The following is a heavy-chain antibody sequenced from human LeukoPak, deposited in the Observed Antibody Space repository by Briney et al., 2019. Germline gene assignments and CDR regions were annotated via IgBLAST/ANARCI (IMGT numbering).Heavy chain of an antibody. V-gene: IGHV4-39*01. CDR3: ARHIKAPSLSSSWYYYYYYMDV. CDR1: GGSISSSSSY. Sequence: SETLSLTCTVSGGSISSSSSYWGWIRQPPGKGLGWIGDIYYSGGTYYSPSLTSRVTISVDSSKNQFSLILSSVTAADTAVYYCARHIKAPSLSSSWYYYYYYMDVWGKGTTVTVSS. J-gene: IGHJ6*03. D-gene: IGHD6-13*01. CDR2: IYYSGGT.